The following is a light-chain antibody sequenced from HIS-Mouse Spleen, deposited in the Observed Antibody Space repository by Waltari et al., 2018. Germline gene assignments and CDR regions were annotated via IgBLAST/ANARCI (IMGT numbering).Light chain of an antibody. J-gene: IGLJ2*01. CDR2: EVS. CDR1: SSDVGGYNY. V-gene: IGLV2-14*01. CDR3: SSYTSSSTLEV. Sequence: QSALTQPASVSGSPGQSITISCTGTSSDVGGYNYVSWYQQHPGKAPKLMIYEVSNRPSGVPNRFPGSKSGNTASLTISGLQAEDEADYYCSSYTSSSTLEVFGGGTKLTVL.